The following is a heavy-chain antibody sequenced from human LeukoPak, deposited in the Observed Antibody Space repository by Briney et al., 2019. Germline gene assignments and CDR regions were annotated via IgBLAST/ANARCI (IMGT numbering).Heavy chain of an antibody. J-gene: IGHJ5*02. V-gene: IGHV1-2*02. D-gene: IGHD2-2*01. CDR3: ARCTSTSCYQNWFDP. CDR2: INSNSGGT. CDR1: GYTFTGYY. Sequence: ASVKVSCKASGYTFTGYYVHLVRQAPGQGLEGMGWINSNSGGTNYARKFQGRVTMTRDTSISTAYMELSRLRSDDTAVYYCARCTSTSCYQNWFDPWGQGTLVTVSS.